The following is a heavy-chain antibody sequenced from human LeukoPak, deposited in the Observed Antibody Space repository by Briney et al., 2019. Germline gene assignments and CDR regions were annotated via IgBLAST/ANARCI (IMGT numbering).Heavy chain of an antibody. D-gene: IGHD2-2*01. J-gene: IGHJ4*02. CDR2: ISAYNGNT. CDR1: GYTFTSYG. Sequence: ASVKVSCKASGYTFTSYGISWVRQAPGQGLEWMGWISAYNGNTNYAQKLQGRVTMTTDTSTSTAYMELRSLRSEDTAVYYCARAFGGVVPAARGGSPYYFDYWGQGTLVTVSS. V-gene: IGHV1-18*01. CDR3: ARAFGGVVPAARGGSPYYFDY.